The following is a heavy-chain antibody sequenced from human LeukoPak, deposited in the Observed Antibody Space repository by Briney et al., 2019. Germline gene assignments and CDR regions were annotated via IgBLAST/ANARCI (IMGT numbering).Heavy chain of an antibody. D-gene: IGHD6-13*01. CDR2: ISAYNRNT. CDR3: ARDNNGGSWYSTDAFDI. CDR1: GYTFTGYY. Sequence: ASVKVSCKASGYTFTGYYMHWVRQAPGQGLEWMGWISAYNRNTNYAQKLQGRVTMTTDTSTSTAYMELRSLRSDDTAVYYCARDNNGGSWYSTDAFDIWGQGTMVTVSS. V-gene: IGHV1-18*04. J-gene: IGHJ3*02.